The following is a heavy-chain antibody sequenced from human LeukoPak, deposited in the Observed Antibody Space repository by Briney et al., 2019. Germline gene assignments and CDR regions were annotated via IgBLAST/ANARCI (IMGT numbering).Heavy chain of an antibody. CDR2: MNPNSGNT. V-gene: IGHV1-8*01. CDR3: ARAAVVSGTYYDYVWGSYRKLIYDY. D-gene: IGHD3-16*02. Sequence: ASVKVSCKASGYTFTSYDINWVRQATGQGLEWMGWMNPNSGNTGYAQKFQGRVTMTRNTSISTAYMELSSLRSEDTAVYYCARAAVVSGTYYDYVWGSYRKLIYDYWGQGTPVTVSS. J-gene: IGHJ4*02. CDR1: GYTFTSYD.